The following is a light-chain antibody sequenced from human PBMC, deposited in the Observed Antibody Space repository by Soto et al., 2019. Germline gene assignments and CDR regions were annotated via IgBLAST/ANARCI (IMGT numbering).Light chain of an antibody. Sequence: DIQMTQSPSSISASVGDRVSSTCRASQSISSYLNWYQQKPGKAPKLLIYAASSLQSGVPSRFSGSGSGTDFTLTISNLQPEDFATYYCQHSYSTLWTFGQGTKVEIK. V-gene: IGKV1-39*01. J-gene: IGKJ1*01. CDR3: QHSYSTLWT. CDR2: AAS. CDR1: QSISSY.